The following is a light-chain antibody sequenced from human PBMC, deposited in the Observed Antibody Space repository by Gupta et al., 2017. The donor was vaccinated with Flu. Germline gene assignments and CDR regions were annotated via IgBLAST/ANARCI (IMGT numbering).Light chain of an antibody. Sequence: SITISCTGTSSDVGGYQYVSWYQHHPGKAPKLIISEVSNRPSGVSNRFSGSKSGSTASLTISGLQAEDEAHYYCSSYTTSSTRVFGGGTKVTVL. CDR1: SSDVGGYQY. CDR2: EVS. CDR3: SSYTTSSTRV. V-gene: IGLV2-14*01. J-gene: IGLJ3*02.